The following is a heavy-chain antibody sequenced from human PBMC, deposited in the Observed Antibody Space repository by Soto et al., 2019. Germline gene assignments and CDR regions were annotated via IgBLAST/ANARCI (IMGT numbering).Heavy chain of an antibody. CDR3: ARARPYCSSTSCSYYFDY. Sequence: SETLSLTCTVSGGSISSGGYYWSWIRQHPGKGLEWIGYIYYSGSTYYNPSLKSRVTISVDTSKNQFSLKLSSVTAADTAVYYCARARPYCSSTSCSYYFDYWGQGTLVTSPQ. J-gene: IGHJ4*02. CDR1: GGSISSGGYY. CDR2: IYYSGST. V-gene: IGHV4-31*03. D-gene: IGHD2-2*01.